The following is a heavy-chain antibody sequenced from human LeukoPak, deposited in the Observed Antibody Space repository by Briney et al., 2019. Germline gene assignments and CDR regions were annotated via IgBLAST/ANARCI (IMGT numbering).Heavy chain of an antibody. CDR1: GYTFTGYD. CDR3: ARDVGSGWFILDY. V-gene: IGHV1-2*02. J-gene: IGHJ4*02. Sequence: ASVKVSCKASGYTFTGYDMHWVRQAPGQGLECMGWIDPNSGGTNYTQKFQGRVTMTRDTSISTAYMELSRLRSDDRAVYYCARDVGSGWFILDYWGQGTQVTVSS. D-gene: IGHD6-19*01. CDR2: IDPNSGGT.